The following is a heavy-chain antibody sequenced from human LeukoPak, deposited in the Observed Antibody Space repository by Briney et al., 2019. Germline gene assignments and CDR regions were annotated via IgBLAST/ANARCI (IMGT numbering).Heavy chain of an antibody. D-gene: IGHD6-6*01. CDR1: GVTFRTYA. CDR2: TSGSGGST. J-gene: IGHJ6*02. V-gene: IGHV3-23*01. CDR3: AKGMSINYNYGMDV. Sequence: GGSLRLSCVGSGVTFRTYAMNWVRQAPGKGLEWVSGTSGSGGSTDYADSVKGRFTISRDNSKNTLYLQMNSLRGEDTAVYYCAKGMSINYNYGMDVWGQGTTVTVSS.